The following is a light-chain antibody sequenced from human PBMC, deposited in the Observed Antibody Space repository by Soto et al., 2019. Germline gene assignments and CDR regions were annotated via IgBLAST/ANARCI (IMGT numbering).Light chain of an antibody. CDR2: QIS. CDR3: MQASQLRT. CDR1: ESLVHSDGKTY. V-gene: IGKV2-24*01. J-gene: IGKJ1*01. Sequence: IVLTHTPLSSAVTLGQPASFSCESSESLVHSDGKTYLGWLHLRPGQPPRLLIYQISKRPPGVPDRFSGSGAGTNFTLKISRVEPEDVGIFYCMQASQLRTFGQGTKVDIK.